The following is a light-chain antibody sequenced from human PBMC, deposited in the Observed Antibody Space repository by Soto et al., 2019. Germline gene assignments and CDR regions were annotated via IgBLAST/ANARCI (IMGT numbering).Light chain of an antibody. V-gene: IGKV3-20*01. CDR2: GAS. Sequence: EIVLTQSPGTLSLSPGERATLFCGASQSVSSIFLAWYQQKPGQTPRLLVYGASSRATGIPDRFSGSGSGTDFTLTISRLESEDFAVYYCQQYGSSRITFGQGTRLEIK. CDR1: QSVSSIF. J-gene: IGKJ5*01. CDR3: QQYGSSRIT.